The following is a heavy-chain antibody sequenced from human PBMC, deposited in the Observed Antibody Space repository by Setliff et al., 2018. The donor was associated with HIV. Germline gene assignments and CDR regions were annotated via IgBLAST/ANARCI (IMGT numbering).Heavy chain of an antibody. CDR3: ARVSYYGSFSYNYYMDV. Sequence: SLTCTVSGGSISSSSYYWGWIRQPPGKGLEWIGSIYYSGTTYYNPSLKSRVTISVDTSNNQFSLKLSPVTAADTAVYYCARVSYYGSFSYNYYMDVWGKGTTVTVSS. J-gene: IGHJ6*03. V-gene: IGHV4-39*07. CDR2: IYYSGTT. CDR1: GGSISSSSYY. D-gene: IGHD3-10*01.